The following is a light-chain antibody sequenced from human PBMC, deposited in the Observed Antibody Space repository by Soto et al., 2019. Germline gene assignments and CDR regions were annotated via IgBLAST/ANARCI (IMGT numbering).Light chain of an antibody. CDR3: QQYNNWLT. CDR2: GAS. V-gene: IGKV3-15*01. CDR1: QSVSSN. Sequence: EIVMTQSPATLSVSPGERATLSCRASQSVSSNLAWYQQKPGQAPRLVIYGASTRATGIPARFSGSGSGTEFILTISSLQSEDFAVYYCQQYNNWLTFGQGTKLEIK. J-gene: IGKJ2*01.